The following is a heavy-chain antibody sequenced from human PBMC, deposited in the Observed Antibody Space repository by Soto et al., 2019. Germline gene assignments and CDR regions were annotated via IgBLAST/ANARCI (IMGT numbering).Heavy chain of an antibody. CDR1: GYTFTSYG. J-gene: IGHJ6*04. CDR2: ISAYNGNT. V-gene: IGHV1-18*01. D-gene: IGHD5-18*01. Sequence: QVQLVQSGAEVKKPGASVKVSCKASGYTFTSYGISWVRQAPGQGLEWMGWISAYNGNTNYGQKLQGRVTMTTDTSVSTAYIGLRDRRSDDTAVYYCARDVLYRIPLWPIYCMDVWGEGTTVTVSS. CDR3: ARDVLYRIPLWPIYCMDV.